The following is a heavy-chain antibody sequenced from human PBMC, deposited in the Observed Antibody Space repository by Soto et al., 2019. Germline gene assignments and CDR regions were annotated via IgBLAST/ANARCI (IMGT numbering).Heavy chain of an antibody. CDR3: AKDSRKNNWTPDF. Sequence: PGGSLRLSCAASGFTFNSFAMTWVRQAPGKGLEWVPLITGGGGRTYYADSVKGRFTASRDNSKNTVYLQMNSLRAEDTAIYYCAKDSRKNNWTPDFWGQGTLVTVSS. CDR1: GFTFNSFA. V-gene: IGHV3-23*01. J-gene: IGHJ4*02. D-gene: IGHD2-15*01. CDR2: ITGGGGRT.